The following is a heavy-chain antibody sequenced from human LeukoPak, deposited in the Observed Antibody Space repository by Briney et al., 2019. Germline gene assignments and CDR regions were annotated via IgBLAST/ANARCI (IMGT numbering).Heavy chain of an antibody. J-gene: IGHJ4*02. CDR1: GFTFNSYG. Sequence: GGSLRLSCAASGFTFNSYGMHLGRPAPGKGLEWVGYIGHDGSHKYYADSVKGRFSISRDSSKNTLSLQMNSLRAEDTAVYYCARDVRIYYYDSSPDYWGQGTLVTVSS. D-gene: IGHD3-22*01. CDR3: ARDVRIYYYDSSPDY. CDR2: IGHDGSHK. V-gene: IGHV3-30*02.